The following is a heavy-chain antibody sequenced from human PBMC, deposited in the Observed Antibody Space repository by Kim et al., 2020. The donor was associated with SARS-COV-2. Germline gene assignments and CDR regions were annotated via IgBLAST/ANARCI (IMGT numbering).Heavy chain of an antibody. CDR1: GGSVTSYY. CDR3: AKIRSGGASFDF. CDR2: IYYSGRS. Sequence: SETLSLTCTVSGGSVTSYYWTWTRQPPGKGLEWIGYIYYSGRSNYNPSLKSRVAISVDTSNNHFSLKVNSVTAADTSVYYCAKIRSGGASFDFSGQGVL. J-gene: IGHJ4*02. D-gene: IGHD2-21*01. V-gene: IGHV4-59*02.